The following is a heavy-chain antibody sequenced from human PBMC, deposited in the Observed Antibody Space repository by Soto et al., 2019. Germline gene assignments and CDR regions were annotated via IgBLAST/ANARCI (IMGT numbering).Heavy chain of an antibody. J-gene: IGHJ5*02. CDR1: GYTFTSYD. D-gene: IGHD6-13*01. CDR3: ARGAVEQLLSYNWFDP. V-gene: IGHV1-8*01. CDR2: MNPNSGNT. Sequence: QVQLVQSGAEVKKPGASVKVSCKASGYTFTSYDINWVRQATGQGLEWMGWMNPNSGNTGYAQKFQGRVTITADESTSTAYMELSSLRSEDTAVYYCARGAVEQLLSYNWFDPWGQGTLVTVSS.